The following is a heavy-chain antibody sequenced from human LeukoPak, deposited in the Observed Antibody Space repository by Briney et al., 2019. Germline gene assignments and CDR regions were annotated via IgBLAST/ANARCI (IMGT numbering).Heavy chain of an antibody. CDR1: GFTFSTYS. V-gene: IGHV3-48*01. D-gene: IGHD3-3*01. CDR2: ISSGSSTI. Sequence: PGGSLRLSCAASGFTFSTYSMNWVRQAPGKGLEWVSSISSGSSTIYYADSVKGRFAISRDNAKNSLYLQISSLRAEDTAVYYCARDGVFSFAYWGQGTLVTVSS. CDR3: ARDGVFSFAY. J-gene: IGHJ4*02.